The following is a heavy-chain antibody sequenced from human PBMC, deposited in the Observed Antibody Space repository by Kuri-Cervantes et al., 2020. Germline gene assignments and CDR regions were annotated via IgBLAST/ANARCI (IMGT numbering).Heavy chain of an antibody. Sequence: GGSLRLSCAASGFTFSSYAMHWVRQAPGKGLEWVAVISYDGGNKYYADSVKGRFTISRDNSKNTLYLQMGSLRAEDMAVYYCARGWHYCTNGVCYNYYYYYMDVWGKGTTVTVSS. J-gene: IGHJ6*03. CDR1: GFTFSSYA. CDR3: ARGWHYCTNGVCYNYYYYYMDV. V-gene: IGHV3-30*14. CDR2: ISYDGGNK. D-gene: IGHD2-8*01.